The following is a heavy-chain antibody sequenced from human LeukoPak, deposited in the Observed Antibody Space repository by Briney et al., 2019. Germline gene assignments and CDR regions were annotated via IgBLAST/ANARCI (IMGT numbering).Heavy chain of an antibody. V-gene: IGHV3-43D*04. CDR1: GLTFVDYA. Sequence: GGSLRLSCAASGLTFVDYAMHWVRQAPGKGLEGVSLISWGGGSTYYADSVKGRFTISRDNSKNSLYLQMNSLRAEDTALYYCAKDGAVTTEYYFDYWGQGTLVTVSS. D-gene: IGHD4-17*01. J-gene: IGHJ4*02. CDR3: AKDGAVTTEYYFDY. CDR2: ISWGGGST.